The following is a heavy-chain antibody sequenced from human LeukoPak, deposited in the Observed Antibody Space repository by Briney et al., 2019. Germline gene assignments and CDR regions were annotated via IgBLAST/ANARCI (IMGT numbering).Heavy chain of an antibody. D-gene: IGHD2-2*01. CDR1: GFTFSSYE. V-gene: IGHV3-48*03. CDR3: ARGGYCSSTSCYDYYYYGMDV. Sequence: PGGSLRLYCAASGFTFSSYEMNWVRKAPGKGLEWVSYISSSGSTIYYADSVKGRFTISRDNAKNSLYLQMNSLRAEDTAVYYCARGGYCSSTSCYDYYYYGMDVWGQGTTVTVSS. J-gene: IGHJ6*02. CDR2: ISSSGSTI.